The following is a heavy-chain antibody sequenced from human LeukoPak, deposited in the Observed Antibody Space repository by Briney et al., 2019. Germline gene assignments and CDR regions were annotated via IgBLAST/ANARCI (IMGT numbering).Heavy chain of an antibody. D-gene: IGHD3-3*01. CDR3: ATKLRFLKWLPMDV. J-gene: IGHJ6*02. Sequence: GGSLRLSCAASGFTFSSYNMNWVRQAPGRGLEWVSYISSSSGTIYYADSVKGRFTISRDNAKNSLYLQMNSLRSEDTAVYYCATKLRFLKWLPMDVWGQGTTVTVSS. V-gene: IGHV3-48*01. CDR2: ISSSSGTI. CDR1: GFTFSSYN.